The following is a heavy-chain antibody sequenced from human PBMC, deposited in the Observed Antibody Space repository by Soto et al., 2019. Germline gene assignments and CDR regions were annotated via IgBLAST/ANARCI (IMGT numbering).Heavy chain of an antibody. CDR1: GGSFRAYY. CDR3: ARGQSSLLLDC. J-gene: IGHJ4*02. D-gene: IGHD2-8*02. CDR2: INHSGST. V-gene: IGHV4-34*01. Sequence: QVQLQQWGAGLLKPSETLSLTCAVYGGSFRAYYWSWVRPPPGKGLEWIGEINHSGSTNYNPSLKSRVTISVDTSKNQFSLKLSSVTAADTAVYYCARGQSSLLLDCWGQGILVTVSS.